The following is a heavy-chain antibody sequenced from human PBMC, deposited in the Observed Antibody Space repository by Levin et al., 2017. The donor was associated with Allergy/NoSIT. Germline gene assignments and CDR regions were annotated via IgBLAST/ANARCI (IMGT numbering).Heavy chain of an antibody. CDR1: GYTFTSYY. CDR2: INPSGGST. J-gene: IGHJ4*02. V-gene: IGHV1-46*01. CDR3: ARALVAAPSLDY. D-gene: IGHD5-12*01. Sequence: PEASVKVFCKASGYTFTSYYMHWVRQAPGQGLEWMGIINPSGGSTSYAQKFQGRVTMTRDTSTSTVYMELSSLRSEDTAVYYCARALVAAPSLDYWGQGTLVTVSS.